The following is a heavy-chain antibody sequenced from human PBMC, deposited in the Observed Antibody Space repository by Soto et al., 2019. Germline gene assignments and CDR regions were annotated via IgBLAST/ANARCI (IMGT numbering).Heavy chain of an antibody. CDR3: AKGRGGSGSLTPRVDF. V-gene: IGHV3-23*01. CDR2: ISGGGDTT. D-gene: IGHD3-10*01. CDR1: GFTFNNYA. Sequence: VQLLESGGGLVQPGGSLRLSCAASGFTFNNYAMTWVRQAPGKGLVWVSAISGGGDTTSYADSVKGRFTVSRDGSKNTLYLQMSSLRAEDTALYYCAKGRGGSGSLTPRVDFWGQGTLVTVSS. J-gene: IGHJ4*02.